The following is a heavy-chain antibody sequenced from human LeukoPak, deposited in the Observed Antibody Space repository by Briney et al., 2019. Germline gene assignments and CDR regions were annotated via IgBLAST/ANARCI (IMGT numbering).Heavy chain of an antibody. D-gene: IGHD3-16*02. CDR2: IKQDINEK. V-gene: IGHV3-7*01. CDR1: GFTFSTYA. Sequence: PGGSLRLSCAASGFTFSTYAMHWVRQAPGKGLEWVANIKQDINEKYYVDSVKGRFTISRDNAKNSLYLQMNSLRAEDTAVYYCARKAHGGRVWGSSRTGDAFDIWGQGTMVTVSS. J-gene: IGHJ3*02. CDR3: ARKAHGGRVWGSSRTGDAFDI.